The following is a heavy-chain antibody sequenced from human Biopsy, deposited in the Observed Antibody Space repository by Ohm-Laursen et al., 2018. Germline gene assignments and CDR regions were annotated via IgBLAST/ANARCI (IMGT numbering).Heavy chain of an antibody. J-gene: IGHJ4*02. Sequence: SDTLSLTCTVSGGSISSYYWSWIRQPPGKTLEWLGNIFKDGGTHYNPSLRSRLIISIDTSKNQFSLMMTSVSGADTAVYFCARVGSGWAPFDKWGPGTLVTVSS. CDR1: GGSISSYY. V-gene: IGHV4-4*09. CDR3: ARVGSGWAPFDK. D-gene: IGHD6-19*01. CDR2: IFKDGGT.